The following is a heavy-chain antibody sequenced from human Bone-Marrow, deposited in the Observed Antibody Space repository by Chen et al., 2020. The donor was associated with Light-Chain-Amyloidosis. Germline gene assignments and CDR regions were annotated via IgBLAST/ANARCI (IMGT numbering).Heavy chain of an antibody. CDR2: ISYSGSVV. V-gene: IGHV3-11*01. CDR3: ASTYGSGTTYYYYGMDV. Sequence: QVQLVESGGGLVKPGGSLRLSCAASGFPFSNYYMTWIRQAPGKGLEWVSYISYSGSVVYYADSVKGRFTISRDNAKNSLYLQMNSLRAEDTAVYYCASTYGSGTTYYYYGMDVWGQGTTVTVSS. D-gene: IGHD3-10*01. CDR1: GFPFSNYY. J-gene: IGHJ6*02.